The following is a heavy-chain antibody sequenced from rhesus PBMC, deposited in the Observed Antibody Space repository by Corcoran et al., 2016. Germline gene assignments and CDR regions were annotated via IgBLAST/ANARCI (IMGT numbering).Heavy chain of an antibody. CDR2: IGGSSGST. CDR1: GYSISSGYG. J-gene: IGHJ5-2*02. Sequence: QVQLQESGPGLVKPSETLSLTCAVSGYSISSGYGWSWIRQPPGKGREWIGYIGGSSGSTNYNPSLTSRVTISKDTSKNQFSLKLSSVTAADTAVYYCARDPSTVAAHNSLDVWGRGILVTVSS. V-gene: IGHV4-127*01. CDR3: ARDPSTVAAHNSLDV. D-gene: IGHD4-29*01.